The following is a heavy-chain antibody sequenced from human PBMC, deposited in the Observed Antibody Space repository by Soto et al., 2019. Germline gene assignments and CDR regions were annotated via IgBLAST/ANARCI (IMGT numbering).Heavy chain of an antibody. Sequence: SETLSLTCAVYGGSFSGYYWSWIRQPPGKGLEWIGEINHSGSTNYNPSLKSRVTISVDTSKNQFSLKLSSVTAADTAVYYCAGSWYDYWGQGTLVTVSS. D-gene: IGHD6-13*01. CDR2: INHSGST. CDR1: GGSFSGYY. V-gene: IGHV4-34*01. CDR3: AGSWYDY. J-gene: IGHJ4*02.